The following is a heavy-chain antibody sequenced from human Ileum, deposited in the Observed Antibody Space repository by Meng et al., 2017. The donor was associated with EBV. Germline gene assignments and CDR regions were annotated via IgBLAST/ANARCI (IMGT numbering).Heavy chain of an antibody. D-gene: IGHD6-19*01. Sequence: VQRGAVVAGVKTPGSVVQVSCQAFGNNFTSYDINWVRQGTGQGLEWMGWKNTNRGTTGYAQKFQGRVTMTRNISKSTAYMDLSSLRSEDTAVYYCATGVADFEYWGQGTLVTVSS. CDR3: ATGVADFEY. V-gene: IGHV1-8*01. CDR1: GNNFTSYD. CDR2: KNTNRGTT. J-gene: IGHJ4*02.